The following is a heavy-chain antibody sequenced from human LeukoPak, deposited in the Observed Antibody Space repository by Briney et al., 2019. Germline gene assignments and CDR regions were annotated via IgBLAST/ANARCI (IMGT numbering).Heavy chain of an antibody. V-gene: IGHV1-2*02. CDR3: ARRGSGYFDSREAFNL. CDR2: INPNSGGT. Sequence: ASVKVSCKASGYTFIAYYVHWVRQAPGQGLEWMGWINPNSGGTNYAQKFQGRVTMTRDTSITTAYMELSRLRSDDTAVYYCARRGSGYFDSREAFNLWGQGTMVTVSS. J-gene: IGHJ3*01. CDR1: GYTFIAYY. D-gene: IGHD3-22*01.